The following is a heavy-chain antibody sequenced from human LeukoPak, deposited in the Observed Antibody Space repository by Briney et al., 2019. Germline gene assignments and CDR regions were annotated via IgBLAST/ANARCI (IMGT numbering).Heavy chain of an antibody. CDR3: AKGPGAAVGKRYIQH. Sequence: GGSLRLSCAASGFTFNDYAMHWVRQAPGKGLEWVSLISWDSGNTYYADSVKGRFTISRDNGKNSLSLQMNSLRAEDTALYYCAKGPGAAVGKRYIQHWGQGTLVTVSS. CDR2: ISWDSGNT. V-gene: IGHV3-43D*03. J-gene: IGHJ1*01. CDR1: GFTFNDYA. D-gene: IGHD6-13*01.